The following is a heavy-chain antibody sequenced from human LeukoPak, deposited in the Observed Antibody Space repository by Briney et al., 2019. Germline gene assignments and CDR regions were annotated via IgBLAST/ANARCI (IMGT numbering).Heavy chain of an antibody. V-gene: IGHV4-34*01. Sequence: SETLSLTCAVYGGSFSGYYWSWIRQPPGKGQEWIGEINHSGSTNYNPSLKSRVTISVDTSKNQFSLKLSSVTAADTAVYYCARVGSSRIRPPGRYNWFDPWGQGTLVTVSS. CDR3: ARVGSSRIRPPGRYNWFDP. J-gene: IGHJ5*02. CDR1: GGSFSGYY. D-gene: IGHD6-13*01. CDR2: INHSGST.